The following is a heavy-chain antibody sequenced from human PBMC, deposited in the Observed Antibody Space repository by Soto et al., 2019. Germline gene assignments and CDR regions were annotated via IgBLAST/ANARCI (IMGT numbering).Heavy chain of an antibody. CDR3: ARHMTTVIYYYGMDV. CDR1: GYSFTSYW. V-gene: IGHV5-10-1*01. CDR2: IDPSDSYT. Sequence: GESLKISCKGSGYSFTSYWISWVRQMPGKGLEWMGRIDPSDSYTNYSPSFQGHVTISADKSISTAYLQWSSLKASDTAMYYCARHMTTVIYYYGMDVWGQGTTVTVSS. D-gene: IGHD4-17*01. J-gene: IGHJ6*02.